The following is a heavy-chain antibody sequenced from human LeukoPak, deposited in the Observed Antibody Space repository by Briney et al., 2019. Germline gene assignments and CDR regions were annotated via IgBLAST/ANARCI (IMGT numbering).Heavy chain of an antibody. CDR3: ARGPPPYCSDDSCYSFLYLHH. CDR2: MNPNSGNT. CDR1: VYTFTIYD. J-gene: IGHJ1*01. D-gene: IGHD2-15*01. Sequence: ASVKVSFTGSVYTFTIYDINWVRHAPGQGLEWMGWMNPNSGNTRYTQKFQGRVTMTRDTAISTAYLELTTVRSDDTAVYYCARGPPPYCSDDSCYSFLYLHHWGQGTLVTVSS. V-gene: IGHV1-8*01.